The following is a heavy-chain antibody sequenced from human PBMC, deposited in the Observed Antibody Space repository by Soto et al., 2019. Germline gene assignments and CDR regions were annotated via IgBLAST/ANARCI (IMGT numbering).Heavy chain of an antibody. CDR3: AKDYDTAMEEYYFDY. D-gene: IGHD5-18*01. Sequence: SGGSLRLSCAASGFTFSSYGMHWVRQAPGKGLEWVAVISYDGSNKYYADSVKGRFTISRDNSKNTLYLQMNSPRAEDTAVYYCAKDYDTAMEEYYFDYWGQGTLVT. CDR2: ISYDGSNK. CDR1: GFTFSSYG. J-gene: IGHJ4*02. V-gene: IGHV3-30*18.